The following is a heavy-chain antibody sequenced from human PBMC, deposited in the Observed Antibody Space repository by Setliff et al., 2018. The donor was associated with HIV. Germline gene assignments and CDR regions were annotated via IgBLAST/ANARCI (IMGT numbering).Heavy chain of an antibody. CDR2: IKQDGSEK. J-gene: IGHJ4*02. V-gene: IGHV3-7*03. CDR1: GFTFSSYW. D-gene: IGHD1-26*01. Sequence: PGGSLRLSCAASGFTFSSYWMSWVRQAPGKGLEWVANIKQDGSEKYYVDSVKGRFTISRDNAKNSLYLQMNSLRAEDTAVYYCARVRGVDGSYYIGYWGQGTLVTVSS. CDR3: ARVRGVDGSYYIGY.